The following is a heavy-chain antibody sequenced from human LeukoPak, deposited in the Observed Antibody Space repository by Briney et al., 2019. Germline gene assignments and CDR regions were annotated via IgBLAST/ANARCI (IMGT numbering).Heavy chain of an antibody. CDR2: ISGGGRNT. D-gene: IGHD3-22*01. CDR3: AKDRAVYYDSSGYSIGYYFDY. J-gene: IGHJ4*02. CDR1: GFPFSSYG. V-gene: IGHV3-23*01. Sequence: GGSLRLSCAASGFPFSSYGMHWVRQAPGKGLEWVSAISGGGRNTYYAASVKGRFTISRDNSKNTLYLQMNSLRAEDTAVYYCAKDRAVYYDSSGYSIGYYFDYWGQGTLVTVSS.